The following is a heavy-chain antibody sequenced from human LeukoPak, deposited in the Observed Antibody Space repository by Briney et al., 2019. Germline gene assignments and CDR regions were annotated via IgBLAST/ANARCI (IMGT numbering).Heavy chain of an antibody. V-gene: IGHV4-59*11. Sequence: SETLSLTCTVSDGSISGHYWSWIRQHPGKGLEWIGYIHSSGSSNYNPSPKSRVTISVDTSKNQFSLKVYSVTAADTAVYYCERYGDGYRYDSWGQGILVTVSS. D-gene: IGHD5-24*01. CDR2: IHSSGSS. CDR1: DGSISGHY. J-gene: IGHJ5*01. CDR3: ERYGDGYRYDS.